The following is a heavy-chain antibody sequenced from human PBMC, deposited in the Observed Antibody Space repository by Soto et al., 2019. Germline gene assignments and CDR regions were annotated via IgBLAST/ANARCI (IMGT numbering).Heavy chain of an antibody. V-gene: IGHV4-61*08. J-gene: IGHJ5*02. CDR2: IYYSGST. Sequence: PSETLSLTCTVSGGSISSGGYYWSWIRQHPGKGLEWIGYIYYSGSTNYNPSLKSRVTISVDTSKNQFSLKLSSVTAADTAVYYCARVRGYSPRNWFDPWGQGTLVTVSS. CDR3: ARVRGYSPRNWFDP. CDR1: GGSISSGGYY. D-gene: IGHD3-10*01.